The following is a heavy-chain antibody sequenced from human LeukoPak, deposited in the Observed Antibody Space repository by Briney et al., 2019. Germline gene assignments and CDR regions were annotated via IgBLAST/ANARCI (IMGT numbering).Heavy chain of an antibody. D-gene: IGHD2-15*01. CDR1: GFTFYTYS. J-gene: IGHJ4*02. Sequence: GGSLRLSCAASGFTFYTYSMNWVRQAPGKGLEWVSSISSSGTYTYYADSVKGRFTISRDNAKNSLYLQMSSMTAEDTAVYYCASGSGYCSGGSCSDYWGQGTLVTVSS. CDR3: ASGSGYCSGGSCSDY. CDR2: ISSSGTYT. V-gene: IGHV3-21*01.